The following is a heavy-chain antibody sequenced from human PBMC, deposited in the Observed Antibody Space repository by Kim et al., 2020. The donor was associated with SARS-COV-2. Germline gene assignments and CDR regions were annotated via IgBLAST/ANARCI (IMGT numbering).Heavy chain of an antibody. J-gene: IGHJ6*02. CDR3: ARRSDDYYYYGMDV. D-gene: IGHD3-16*01. V-gene: IGHV4-39*01. Sequence: NPAPNSRVTISVDTSKNQFSLKLSSVTAADTAVYYSARRSDDYYYYGMDVWGQGTTVTVSS.